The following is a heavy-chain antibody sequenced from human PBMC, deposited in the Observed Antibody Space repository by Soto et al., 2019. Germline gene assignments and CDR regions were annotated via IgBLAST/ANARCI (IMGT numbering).Heavy chain of an antibody. CDR2: INRSGST. CDR1: GGSLSGHY. D-gene: IGHD4-17*01. V-gene: IGHV4-34*01. CDR3: ADGPDDGHYDYYHYGMDG. Sequence: SETLPLPCVAYGGSLSGHYWGWIRQPPRKGRAWLGEINRSGSTNYNPSLKSRVTISVDTSKSQFSLKLSSVTAADTAVYYCADGPDDGHYDYYHYGMDGWGQGTTVTVAS. J-gene: IGHJ6*02.